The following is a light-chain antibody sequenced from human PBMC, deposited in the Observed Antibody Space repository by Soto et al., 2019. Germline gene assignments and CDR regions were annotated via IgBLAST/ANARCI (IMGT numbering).Light chain of an antibody. J-gene: IGKJ2*01. Sequence: EIVLTQSPGTLSLSPGERATLSCRASQSVSSSYLAWYQQKPGQAPRLLIYGASSRATGIPDRFSGSGSGTDFTLTISRLEPEDFAEYYCQQYGSSPPTYTFGQGTKLEIK. V-gene: IGKV3-20*01. CDR2: GAS. CDR3: QQYGSSPPTYT. CDR1: QSVSSSY.